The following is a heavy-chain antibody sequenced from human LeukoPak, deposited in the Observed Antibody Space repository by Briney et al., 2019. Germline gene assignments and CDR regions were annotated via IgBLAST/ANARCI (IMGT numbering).Heavy chain of an antibody. J-gene: IGHJ4*02. CDR3: ARGQHPKYYDFWSGYYTLDY. CDR1: GFTFSSYG. D-gene: IGHD3-3*01. V-gene: IGHV3-33*01. Sequence: GGSLRLSCAASGFTFSSYGMHWVRQAPGKGLEWVAVIRYDGTDKNYADSVKGRFTISRDNAKNSLYLQMNSLRAEDTAVYYCARGQHPKYYDFWSGYYTLDYWGQGTLVTVSS. CDR2: IRYDGTDK.